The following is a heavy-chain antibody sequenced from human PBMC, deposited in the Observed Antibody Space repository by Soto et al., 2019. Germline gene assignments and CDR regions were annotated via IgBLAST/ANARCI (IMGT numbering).Heavy chain of an antibody. D-gene: IGHD3-16*01. CDR1: GGSISSGGYY. Sequence: SETLSLTCTVSGGSISSGGYYWSWIRQHPGKGLEWIGYIYYSGSTYYNPSLKSRVTISVDTSKNQFSLKLSSVTAADTAVYYCARELIHHQEFSYSYYMDVWGKGTTVTVS. CDR3: ARELIHHQEFSYSYYMDV. CDR2: IYYSGST. V-gene: IGHV4-31*03. J-gene: IGHJ6*03.